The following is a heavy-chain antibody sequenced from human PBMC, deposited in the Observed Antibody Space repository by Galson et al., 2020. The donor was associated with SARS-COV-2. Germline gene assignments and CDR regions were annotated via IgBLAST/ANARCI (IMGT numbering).Heavy chain of an antibody. D-gene: IGHD3-16*01. Sequence: ASVKVSCKASGYTFSEYYVHWVRQAPGQGLEWMGWINPNNGATNSAPKFQGRVTMTRDTSISTAYMELSLSSDDTAVYFCAKDLGASADLRRHRHLSEFHHWGQGTLVIVSS. CDR1: GYTFSEYY. V-gene: IGHV1-2*02. J-gene: IGHJ1*01. CDR3: AKDLGASADLRRHRHLSEFHH. CDR2: INPNNGAT.